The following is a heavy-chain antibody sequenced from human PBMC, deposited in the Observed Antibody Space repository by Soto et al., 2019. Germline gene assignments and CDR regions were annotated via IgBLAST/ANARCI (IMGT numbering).Heavy chain of an antibody. CDR1: GGSISSSSYY. V-gene: IGHV4-39*01. J-gene: IGHJ5*02. Sequence: PSETLSLTCTVSGGSISSSSYYWGWIRQPPGKGLEWIGSIYYSGSTYYNPSLKSRVTISVDTSKNQFSLKLSSVTAADTAVYYCARQLDFWSGYYTRSPWFDPWGQGTLVTVS. CDR3: ARQLDFWSGYYTRSPWFDP. CDR2: IYYSGST. D-gene: IGHD3-3*01.